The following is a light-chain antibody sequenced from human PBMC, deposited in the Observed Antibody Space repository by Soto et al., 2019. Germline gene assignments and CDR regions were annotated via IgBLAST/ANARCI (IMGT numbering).Light chain of an antibody. Sequence: QSALTQPRSLSGSPGHSVTISCTGTSGDVGGYDYVAWYQQRAGEAPQLMIYDVTKRPSGVPDRFSGSKSGNTAFLTISGLHSEDEDDYYCSSYAGYYLWVFGGGTQLTVL. CDR2: DVT. CDR1: SGDVGGYDY. J-gene: IGLJ3*02. V-gene: IGLV2-11*01. CDR3: SSYAGYYLWV.